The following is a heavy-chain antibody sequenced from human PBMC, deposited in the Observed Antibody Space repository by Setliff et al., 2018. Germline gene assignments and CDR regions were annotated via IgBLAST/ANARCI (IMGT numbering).Heavy chain of an antibody. CDR3: ARDQWVRSPPLYFSYSMDV. J-gene: IGHJ6*02. V-gene: IGHV4-4*07. D-gene: IGHD5-12*01. Sequence: SETLSLTFTVSGGSIINSYYWSWIRQPAGKGLEWIGRIPTSGSTNYNPSLKSRVTVSLDTSKNQFSLKLTSVTAADTAVYYCARDQWVRSPPLYFSYSMDVWGQGTTVTVSS. CDR1: GGSIINSYY. CDR2: IPTSGST.